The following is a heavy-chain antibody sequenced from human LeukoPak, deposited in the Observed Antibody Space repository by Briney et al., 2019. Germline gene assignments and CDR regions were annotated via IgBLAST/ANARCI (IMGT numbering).Heavy chain of an antibody. CDR1: GFTFSSYW. CDR2: IKQDGSEK. V-gene: IGHV3-7*01. CDR3: ARVSGSSWYGAFDI. D-gene: IGHD6-13*01. J-gene: IGHJ3*02. Sequence: GGSLRLSCAASGFTFSSYWMSWVRQAPGKGLEWVANIKQDGSEKYYVDSVKGRFTISRDNAKNSLYLQMNSLRAEDTAVYYCARVSGSSWYGAFDIWGQGTMVTISS.